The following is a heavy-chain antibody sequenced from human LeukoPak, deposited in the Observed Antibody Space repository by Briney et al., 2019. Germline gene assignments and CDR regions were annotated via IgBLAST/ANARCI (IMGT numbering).Heavy chain of an antibody. D-gene: IGHD2-2*01. J-gene: IGHJ4*02. CDR1: GFTFSSYW. CDR2: INGDGRNI. Sequence: GGSLRLSCVASGFTFSSYWMHWVRQDPRKGLVWVSRINGDGRNINYADSVRGRFTISRDNAKNSLYLQMNSLRAEDTAVYYCASRVPAAPFDYWGQGTLVTVSS. V-gene: IGHV3-74*01. CDR3: ASRVPAAPFDY.